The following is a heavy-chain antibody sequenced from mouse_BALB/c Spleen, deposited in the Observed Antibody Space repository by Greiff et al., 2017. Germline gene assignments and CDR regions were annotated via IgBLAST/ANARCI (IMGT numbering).Heavy chain of an antibody. CDR1: GYSITSGYY. D-gene: IGHD2-10*01. V-gene: IGHV3-6*02. J-gene: IGHJ2*01. Sequence: EVQLQQSGPGLVKPSQSLSLTCSVTGYSITSGYYWNWIRQFPGNKLEWMGYISYDGSNNYNPSLKNRISITRDTSKNQFFLKLNSVTTEDTATYYCARDGGLLSYYFDYWGQGTTLTDSS. CDR2: ISYDGSN. CDR3: ARDGGLLSYYFDY.